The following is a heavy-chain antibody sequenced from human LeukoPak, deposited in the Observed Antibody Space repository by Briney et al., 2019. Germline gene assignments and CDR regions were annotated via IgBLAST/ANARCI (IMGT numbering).Heavy chain of an antibody. CDR3: ARGTTDILTGYFYHAMDV. D-gene: IGHD3-9*01. J-gene: IGHJ6*02. V-gene: IGHV3-53*01. CDR2: IYCGGST. Sequence: GRTLRLSCAASVFTHSLKYMSWVRQARGKGLEWVSVIYCGGSTYYAASVKGRFTISRDTSKDTVYLQMNSLRAADTAVYHCARGTTDILTGYFYHAMDVWGQGTTVTVSS. CDR1: VFTHSLKY.